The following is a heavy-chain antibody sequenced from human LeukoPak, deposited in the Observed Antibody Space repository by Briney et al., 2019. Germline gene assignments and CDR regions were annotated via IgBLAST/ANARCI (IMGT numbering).Heavy chain of an antibody. CDR2: IYYSGTT. D-gene: IGHD5-24*01. CDR3: ATRRDAYNDAFNI. CDR1: GGSISSSDYY. J-gene: IGHJ3*02. V-gene: IGHV4-39*01. Sequence: SEILSLTCTVSGGSISSSDYYWGWIRQPPGKGLEWIGSIYYSGTTYYNPPLKSRVTISVFTSKNQFSLKLSSVTASDTAVYYCATRRDAYNDAFNIWGQGTMVTVSS.